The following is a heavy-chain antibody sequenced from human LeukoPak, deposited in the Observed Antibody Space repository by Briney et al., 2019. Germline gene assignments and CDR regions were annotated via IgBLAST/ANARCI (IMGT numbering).Heavy chain of an antibody. Sequence: GGSLRLFCAASGLTVSSYVSWVRQAPGKGLEWVSVIYSGGSIYYADSVKGRFTISRDKSKNTLYLQMNSLRAEDTAVYYCARTPYGGVDYWGQGTLVTVSS. CDR1: GLTVSSY. CDR2: IYSGGSI. CDR3: ARTPYGGVDY. D-gene: IGHD4-23*01. V-gene: IGHV3-66*01. J-gene: IGHJ4*02.